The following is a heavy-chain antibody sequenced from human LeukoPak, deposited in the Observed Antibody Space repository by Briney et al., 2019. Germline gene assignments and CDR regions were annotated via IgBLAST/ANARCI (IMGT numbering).Heavy chain of an antibody. Sequence: NPSETLSLTCTVSGGSISSYFWSWIRQPPGKGLEWIGYIYYSGSTNYNPSLKSRVTISVDTSKNQFSLKLSSVTAADTAVYYCARGLDGYYPFDYMGQGTPLTVSP. CDR2: IYYSGST. CDR3: ARGLDGYYPFDY. D-gene: IGHD5-24*01. J-gene: IGHJ4*02. V-gene: IGHV4-59*01. CDR1: GGSISSYF.